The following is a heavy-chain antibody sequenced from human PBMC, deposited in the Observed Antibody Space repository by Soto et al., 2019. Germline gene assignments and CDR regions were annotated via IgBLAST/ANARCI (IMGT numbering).Heavy chain of an antibody. CDR1: GFTFSSYA. CDR3: ARDVRYSGYTVPFDY. CDR2: ISYDGSNK. Sequence: GGSLRLSCAASGFTFSSYAMHWVRQAPGKGLEWVAVISYDGSNKYYADSVKGRFAISRDNSKNTLYLQMNSLRAEDTAVYYCARDVRYSGYTVPFDYWGQGTLVTVSS. J-gene: IGHJ4*02. D-gene: IGHD5-12*01. V-gene: IGHV3-30*09.